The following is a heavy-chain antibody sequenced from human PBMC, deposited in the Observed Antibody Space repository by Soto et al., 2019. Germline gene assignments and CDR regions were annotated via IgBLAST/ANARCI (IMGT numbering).Heavy chain of an antibody. Sequence: SETLSLTCTVSGGSISSYYWSWIRQPPGKGLEWIGYIHYSGSTNYNPSLKSRVTISVDTSKNQFSLKLSSVTAADTAVYYCARHGENYYDSSLPVWVPVRPQPFDYLVQGSLVTVFS. J-gene: IGHJ4*02. CDR1: GGSISSYY. CDR3: ARHGENYYDSSLPVWVPVRPQPFDY. V-gene: IGHV4-59*08. D-gene: IGHD3-22*01. CDR2: IHYSGST.